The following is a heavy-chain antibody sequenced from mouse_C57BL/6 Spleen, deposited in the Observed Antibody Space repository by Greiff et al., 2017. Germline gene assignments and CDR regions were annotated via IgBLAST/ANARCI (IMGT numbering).Heavy chain of an antibody. CDR3: ARTGRDDYAMDY. D-gene: IGHD3-3*01. V-gene: IGHV1-39*01. J-gene: IGHJ4*01. CDR1: GYSFTDYN. Sequence: VPLKQSGPELVKPGASVTISCKASGYSFTDYNMNWLKQSNGKSLEWIGVINPNYGTTSYNQKFKGKATWTVDQSSSTAYMQLNSLTSEDSAVYYCARTGRDDYAMDYWGQGTSVTVSS. CDR2: INPNYGTT.